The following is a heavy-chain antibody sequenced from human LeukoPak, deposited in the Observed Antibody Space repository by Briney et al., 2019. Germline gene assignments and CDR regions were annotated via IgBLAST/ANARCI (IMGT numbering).Heavy chain of an antibody. D-gene: IGHD3-10*01. V-gene: IGHV3-48*03. CDR3: AKAGRAGGGITMIRGVRSDYYYMDV. J-gene: IGHJ6*03. Sequence: GGSLRLSCAASGFTFSSYEMNWVRQAPGKGLEWVSYISSSGSTIYYADSVKGRFTISRDNAKNSLYLQMNSLRAEDTAVYHYAKAGRAGGGITMIRGVRSDYYYMDVWGKGTTVTISS. CDR2: ISSSGSTI. CDR1: GFTFSSYE.